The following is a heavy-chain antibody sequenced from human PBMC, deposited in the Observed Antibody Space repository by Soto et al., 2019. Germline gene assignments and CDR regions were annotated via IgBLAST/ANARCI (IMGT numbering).Heavy chain of an antibody. CDR3: AKDLRSSTNYDYGMDV. D-gene: IGHD1-1*01. CDR1: GFTFSTYA. V-gene: IGHV3-23*01. Sequence: EVQLLESGGGLVQPGGSLRLSCAASGFTFSTYAMSWVRQAPGKGLEWVSVISASGGSTFYADFVKGRFTVSRDNYRNTLYLQVISLRVEDTAVYYCAKDLRSSTNYDYGMDVWGQGNKVTVSS. CDR2: ISASGGST. J-gene: IGHJ6*02.